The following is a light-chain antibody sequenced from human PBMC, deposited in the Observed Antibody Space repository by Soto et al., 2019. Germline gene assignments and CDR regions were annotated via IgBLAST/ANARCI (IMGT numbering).Light chain of an antibody. CDR1: SSDVGGYNY. CDR2: DVS. Sequence: QSALTQPASVSGSPGQSITISCTGTSSDVGGYNYVSWYQQHPGKAPKLMIYDVSNRPSGVSNRFSGSKSGNTASLTISGLQAVDEADYYCSSYTSSSLYVFGTGTKVTVL. J-gene: IGLJ1*01. CDR3: SSYTSSSLYV. V-gene: IGLV2-14*01.